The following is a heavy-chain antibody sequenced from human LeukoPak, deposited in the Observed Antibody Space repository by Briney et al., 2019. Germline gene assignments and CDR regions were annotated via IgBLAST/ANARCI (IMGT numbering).Heavy chain of an antibody. Sequence: SETLSLTCTVSGGSISSYYWSWIRQPPGKGLEWIGYIYYSGSTNYNPSLKSRVTISVDTSKNQFSLKLSSVTVADTAVYYCARGEGYCSSTSCPPDYWGQGTLVTVSS. D-gene: IGHD2-2*01. V-gene: IGHV4-59*01. J-gene: IGHJ4*02. CDR3: ARGEGYCSSTSCPPDY. CDR1: GGSISSYY. CDR2: IYYSGST.